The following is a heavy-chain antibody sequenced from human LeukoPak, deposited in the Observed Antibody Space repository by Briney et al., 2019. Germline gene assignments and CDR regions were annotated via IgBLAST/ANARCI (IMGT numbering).Heavy chain of an antibody. J-gene: IGHJ5*01. CDR2: LIDSGDTT. Sequence: PGGSLRLSCAASGFTFYNYAMSWVRQAPGKGLEWVSALIDSGDTTYYADSVKGRFTISRDNSKNTLFLQRNSLTAEDTAIYFCVKEGGSFLTWFDSWGQGSLVTVSS. V-gene: IGHV3-23*01. CDR3: VKEGGSFLTWFDS. CDR1: GFTFYNYA. D-gene: IGHD2-15*01.